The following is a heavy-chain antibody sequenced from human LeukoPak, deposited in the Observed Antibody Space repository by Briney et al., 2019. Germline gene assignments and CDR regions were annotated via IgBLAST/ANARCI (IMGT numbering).Heavy chain of an antibody. CDR1: GFTFSSYW. D-gene: IGHD6-13*01. CDR3: ARDPGIPAAGTVGYFDY. CDR2: IKQDESEK. J-gene: IGHJ4*02. Sequence: QPGGSLRLSCTASGFTFSSYWMSWVRQAPGKGLEWVANIKQDESEKFYVDSVKGRFTISRDNAKNSLYLQMNSLRAEDTAVYYCARDPGIPAAGTVGYFDYWGQGTLVTVSS. V-gene: IGHV3-7*01.